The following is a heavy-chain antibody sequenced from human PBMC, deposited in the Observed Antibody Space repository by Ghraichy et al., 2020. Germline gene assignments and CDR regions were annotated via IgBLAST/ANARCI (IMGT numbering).Heavy chain of an antibody. D-gene: IGHD2-15*01. CDR1: GDSISSGSFF. V-gene: IGHV4-39*01. CDR2: VFYSGST. CDR3: ARQPAATMREFAFDY. J-gene: IGHJ4*02. Sequence: SETLSLTCTVSGDSISSGSFFWGWIRQPPGLGLVWLGSVFYSGSTYYNPSLKSRVTVSVDTSKNQFSLKLSSVTAAETAVYWCARQPAATMREFAFDYWGQGTLVTVSS.